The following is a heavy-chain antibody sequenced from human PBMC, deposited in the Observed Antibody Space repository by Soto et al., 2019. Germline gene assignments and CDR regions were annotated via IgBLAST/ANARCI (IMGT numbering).Heavy chain of an antibody. CDR3: ARVPFFRERLGITIFGVVRPYYFDY. CDR1: GYTFTSYG. D-gene: IGHD3-3*01. V-gene: IGHV1-18*01. J-gene: IGHJ4*02. CDR2: ISAYNGNT. Sequence: ASVKVSCKASGYTFTSYGISWVRQAPGQGLEWMGWISAYNGNTNYAQKLQGRVTMTTDTSTSTAYMELRSLRSDDTAVYYCARVPFFRERLGITIFGVVRPYYFDYWGKGTLVTVSS.